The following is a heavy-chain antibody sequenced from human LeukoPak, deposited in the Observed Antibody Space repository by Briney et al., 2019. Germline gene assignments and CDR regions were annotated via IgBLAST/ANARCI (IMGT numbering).Heavy chain of an antibody. V-gene: IGHV3-21*01. J-gene: IGHJ6*02. CDR3: ARDVVRGYYDSSGYYLYGMDV. D-gene: IGHD3-22*01. Sequence: PGGSLRLSCAASGFTFSSYSMNWVRQAPGKGLEWVSSISSSSSYIYYADSVKGRFTISRDNAKNSLYLQMNSLRAEDTAVYYCARDVVRGYYDSSGYYLYGMDVWGQGTTVTVSS. CDR2: ISSSSSYI. CDR1: GFTFSSYS.